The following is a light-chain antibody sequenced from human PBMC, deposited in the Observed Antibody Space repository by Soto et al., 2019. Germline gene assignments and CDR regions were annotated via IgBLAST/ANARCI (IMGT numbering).Light chain of an antibody. CDR1: QNIGTS. J-gene: IGKJ2*01. Sequence: DIQMTQSPSSLSASVGDRVTITCRASQNIGTSLNWYQQRPGKAPQVLIYAASSLQSGVSSRFRGIGSGTNFTLTVSSLQPEDFAIYYCQQSSFTGYTFGQGTNLDIK. CDR3: QQSSFTGYT. V-gene: IGKV1-39*01. CDR2: AAS.